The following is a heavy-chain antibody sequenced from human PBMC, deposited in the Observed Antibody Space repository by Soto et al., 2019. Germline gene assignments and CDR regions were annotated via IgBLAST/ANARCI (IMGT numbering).Heavy chain of an antibody. J-gene: IGHJ5*02. CDR2: IQPGGSDL. Sequence: PGESLKISCKGSGYNFGSDWIVWVRQMPGKGLEWMGIIQPGGSDLRYSPSFQGQVTISADKSINTAYLQWSSLKASDTAMHYCARQMNYICESWGQGTQVTVSS. D-gene: IGHD1-7*01. CDR3: ARQMNYICES. V-gene: IGHV5-51*01. CDR1: GYNFGSDW.